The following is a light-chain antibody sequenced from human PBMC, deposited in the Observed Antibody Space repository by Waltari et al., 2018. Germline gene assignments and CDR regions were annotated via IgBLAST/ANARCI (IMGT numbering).Light chain of an antibody. CDR3: QQYASSPLN. V-gene: IGKV3-20*01. Sequence: EIVLTQSPGTLSLSPGERATLSCRASQSVSNNYLAWYQQKPGQAPSLLIYGPSSRATGIPDRFSGSGSGTDFTLTISRLEPEDFAVYYCQQYASSPLNFGGGTKVEIK. J-gene: IGKJ4*01. CDR1: QSVSNNY. CDR2: GPS.